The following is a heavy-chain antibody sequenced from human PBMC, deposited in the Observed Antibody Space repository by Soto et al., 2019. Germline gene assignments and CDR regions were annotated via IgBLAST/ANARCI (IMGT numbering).Heavy chain of an antibody. CDR1: GFTFDSHE. Sequence: EVHLLESGGGLVQPGGSLRLSCAASGFTFDSHEMSWVRQAPGKGLEWVSTISARGGSTYYAPSVKGRFTVSRDNSKNTLYLQMSSLSAEDTALYYWAKFCVRTSCYATHLDSWGQGTMVTVSS. J-gene: IGHJ4*02. CDR3: AKFCVRTSCYATHLDS. CDR2: ISARGGST. V-gene: IGHV3-23*01. D-gene: IGHD2-2*01.